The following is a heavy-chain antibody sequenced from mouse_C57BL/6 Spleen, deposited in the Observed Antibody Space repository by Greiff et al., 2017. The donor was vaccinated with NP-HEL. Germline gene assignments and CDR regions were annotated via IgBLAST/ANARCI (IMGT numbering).Heavy chain of an antibody. CDR1: GYAFSSYW. CDR2: IYPGDGDT. D-gene: IGHD2-5*01. J-gene: IGHJ2*01. CDR3: ASMSNYGFYYFDY. Sequence: QVQLKQSGAELVKPGASVKISCKASGYAFSSYWMNWVKQRPGKGLEWIGQIYPGDGDTNYNGKFKGKATLTADKSSSTAYMQLSSLTSEDSAVYFCASMSNYGFYYFDYWGQGTTLTVSS. V-gene: IGHV1-80*01.